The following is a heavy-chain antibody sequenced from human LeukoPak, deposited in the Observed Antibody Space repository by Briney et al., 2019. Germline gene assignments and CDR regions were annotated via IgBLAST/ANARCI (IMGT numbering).Heavy chain of an antibody. V-gene: IGHV4-30-2*01. J-gene: IGHJ5*02. CDR1: GGSIGSADYS. CDR3: ARDLGYSGFDWAP. CDR2: IYFSGTS. Sequence: PSETLSLTCAVSGGSIGSADYSWSWIRQPPGKGLEWIGHIYFSGTSYHNPTLKSRVTISVDTSKNQFSLNLTSVTAADAAVYYCARDLGYSGFDWAPWGQGTLVTVSS. D-gene: IGHD5-12*01.